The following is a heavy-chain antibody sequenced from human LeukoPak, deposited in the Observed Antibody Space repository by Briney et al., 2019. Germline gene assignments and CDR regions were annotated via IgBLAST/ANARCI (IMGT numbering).Heavy chain of an antibody. CDR1: GLTFSNHG. Sequence: GGSLRLSCEASGLTFSNHGMSWVRQAPGKGLQWVSAITGDGTTTYYADSVKGRFTISRDNSKNMLYLQMSSLRAEDTAVYYCAKMNGYFEYWGLGALVPVSS. V-gene: IGHV3-23*01. CDR2: ITGDGTTT. D-gene: IGHD1-1*01. CDR3: AKMNGYFEY. J-gene: IGHJ4*02.